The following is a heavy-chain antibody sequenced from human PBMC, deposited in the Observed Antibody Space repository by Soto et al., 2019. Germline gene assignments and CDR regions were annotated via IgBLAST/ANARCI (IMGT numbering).Heavy chain of an antibody. CDR1: GFTFDDYA. CDR3: AKASYYYGMDV. CDR2: ISWNSGSI. J-gene: IGHJ6*02. Sequence: EVQLVESGGGLVQPGRSLRLSCAASGFTFDDYAMHWVRQAPGKGLEWVSGISWNSGSIGYADSVKGRFTISRDNAKNSRYLQMNSLRAEDTALYYCAKASYYYGMDVWGQGTTVTVSS. V-gene: IGHV3-9*01.